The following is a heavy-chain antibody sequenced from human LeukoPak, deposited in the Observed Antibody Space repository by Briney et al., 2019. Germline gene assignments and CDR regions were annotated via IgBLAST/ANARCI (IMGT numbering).Heavy chain of an antibody. V-gene: IGHV1-46*01. CDR3: ARDSGMVRGTVDY. CDR1: GYTFTSYY. CDR2: INPSGGST. Sequence: ASVKVSFKSSGYTFTSYYMYWVRQAPGQGLEWMGIINPSGGSTSYAQRFQGRVTMTRDTSTSTVYMELSSLRSEDTAVYYCARDSGMVRGTVDYWGQGTLVTVSS. D-gene: IGHD3-10*01. J-gene: IGHJ4*02.